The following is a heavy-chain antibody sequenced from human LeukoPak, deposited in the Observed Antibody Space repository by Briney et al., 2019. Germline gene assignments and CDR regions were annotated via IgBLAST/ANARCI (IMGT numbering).Heavy chain of an antibody. D-gene: IGHD6-19*01. Sequence: GESLKISCKGSGYSFTSYWIGWVRQMPGKGLEWMGIIYPGDSDTRYSPSFQGQVTISADKSISTAYLQWSSLKASDTAMYYCARLAWLVGTAHMNLYYYYGMDVWGQGTTVTVSS. J-gene: IGHJ6*02. CDR3: ARLAWLVGTAHMNLYYYYGMDV. CDR1: GYSFTSYW. CDR2: IYPGDSDT. V-gene: IGHV5-51*01.